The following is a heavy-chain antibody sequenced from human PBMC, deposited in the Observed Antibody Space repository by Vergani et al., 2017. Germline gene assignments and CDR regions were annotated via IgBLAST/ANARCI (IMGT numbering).Heavy chain of an antibody. CDR3: ARGWTTVTTSYYFDY. V-gene: IGHV4-59*01. Sequence: QVQLQESGQGLVKPSETLSLTCTVSGGPISSYYWSWIRQPPGKGLEWIGYIYYSGSTNYNPSLKSRVTISVDTSKNQFSLKLSSVTAADTAVYYCARGWTTVTTSYYFDYWGQGTLVTVSS. CDR1: GGPISSYY. J-gene: IGHJ4*02. CDR2: IYYSGST. D-gene: IGHD4-17*01.